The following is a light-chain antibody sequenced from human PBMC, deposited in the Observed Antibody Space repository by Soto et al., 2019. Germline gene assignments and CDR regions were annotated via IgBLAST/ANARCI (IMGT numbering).Light chain of an antibody. CDR1: QSLLHSNGYNY. CDR3: MQALQTPFT. CDR2: LGS. Sequence: DIVMTQSPLSLPVTPGEPASISCRSSQSLLHSNGYNYLDWYLQKQGQSPQLLIYLGSNRSSGVPYRFSGSGSGTDCTLKISIVEAEDVGVYYCMQALQTPFTFGPGTKVDIK. V-gene: IGKV2-28*01. J-gene: IGKJ3*01.